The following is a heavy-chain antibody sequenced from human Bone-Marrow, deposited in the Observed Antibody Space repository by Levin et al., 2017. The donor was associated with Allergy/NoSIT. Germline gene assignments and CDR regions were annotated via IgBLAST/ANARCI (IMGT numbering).Heavy chain of an antibody. V-gene: IGHV3-21*01. CDR1: GFTFSTFS. Sequence: GGSLRLSCAASGFTFSTFSMNWVRQAPGKGLEWVSSISSTSRYIYYADSVKGRFTISRDNAKNSLYLQMNSLRAEDTAVYYCAGEDYYDISGYYYVTMNLNIWGHGTMVTVSS. CDR3: AGEDYYDISGYYYVTMNLNI. D-gene: IGHD3-22*01. J-gene: IGHJ3*02. CDR2: ISSTSRYI.